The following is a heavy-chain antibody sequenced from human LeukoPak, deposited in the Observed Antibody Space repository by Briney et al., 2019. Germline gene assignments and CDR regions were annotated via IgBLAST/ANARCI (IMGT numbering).Heavy chain of an antibody. J-gene: IGHJ6*04. CDR2: IDPSDSYT. V-gene: IGHV5-10-1*01. D-gene: IGHD6-19*01. CDR1: GYSFTSYW. CDR3: ARRRSVAGSAGHDYYYYYGMDV. Sequence: GESLRISCKGSGYSFTSYWISWVRQMPGKGLEWMGRIDPSDSYTNYSPSFQGHVTISADKSISTAYLQWSSLKASDTAMYYCARRRSVAGSAGHDYYYYYGMDVWGKGTTVTVSS.